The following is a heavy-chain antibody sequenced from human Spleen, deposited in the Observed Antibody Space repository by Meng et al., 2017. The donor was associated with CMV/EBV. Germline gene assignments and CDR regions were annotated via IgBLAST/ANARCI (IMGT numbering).Heavy chain of an antibody. Sequence: GSLRLSCTVSGYSISSGYYWGWIRQPPGKGLEWIGSIYHSGNTSYNPSLKSRVTISVDTSKNQFSLKLSSVTAADTALYYCARGGYSGSYSPFDYWGQGTLVTVSS. D-gene: IGHD1-26*01. CDR1: GYSISSGYY. J-gene: IGHJ4*02. CDR2: IYHSGNT. CDR3: ARGGYSGSYSPFDY. V-gene: IGHV4-38-2*02.